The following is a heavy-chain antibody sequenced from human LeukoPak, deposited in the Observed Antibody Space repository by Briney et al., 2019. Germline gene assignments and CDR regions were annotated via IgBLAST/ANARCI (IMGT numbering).Heavy chain of an antibody. CDR2: IYHSGST. V-gene: IGHV4-30-2*01. CDR3: ARVIGNYDFWSGANWFDP. D-gene: IGHD3-3*01. CDR1: GGSISSGGYY. Sequence: TLSLTCTVSGGSISSGGYYWSWIRQPPGKGLGWIGYIYHSGSTYYNPSLKSRVTISVDRSKNQFSLKLSSVTAADTAVYYCARVIGNYDFWSGANWFDPWGQGTLVTVSS. J-gene: IGHJ5*02.